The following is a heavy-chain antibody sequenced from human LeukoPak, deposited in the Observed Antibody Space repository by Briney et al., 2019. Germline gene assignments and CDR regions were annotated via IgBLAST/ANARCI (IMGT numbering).Heavy chain of an antibody. J-gene: IGHJ4*02. CDR2: TYYRSKWYN. CDR1: GDSVSSNSVT. CDR3: ARGFYCSGGSCHWYFDY. D-gene: IGHD2-15*01. V-gene: IGHV6-1*01. Sequence: SQTLSLTCAISGDSVSSNSVTWNWIRQSPSRGLEWLGRTYYRSKWYNDYAVSVKSRTTINPDTSKNQFSLHLNSVTPEDTAVYYCARGFYCSGGSCHWYFDYWGQGTLVTVSS.